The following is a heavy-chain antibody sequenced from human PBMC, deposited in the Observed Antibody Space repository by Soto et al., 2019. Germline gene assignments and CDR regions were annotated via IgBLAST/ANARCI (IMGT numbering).Heavy chain of an antibody. J-gene: IGHJ4*02. CDR2: IYPGDSDT. CDR1: GYSFTSYL. D-gene: IGHD6-13*01. CDR3: ARHATLGQLVLDY. Sequence: PGASLKISCKGSGYSFTSYLIGWVRQMPGKGLKWMGIIYPGDSDTRYSPSFQGQVTISADKSISTAYLQWSSLKASDTVMYYCARHATLGQLVLDYWGQGTLVTVSS. V-gene: IGHV5-51*01.